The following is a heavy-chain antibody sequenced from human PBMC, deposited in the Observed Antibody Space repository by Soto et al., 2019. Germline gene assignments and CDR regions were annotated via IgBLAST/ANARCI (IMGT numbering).Heavy chain of an antibody. CDR2: ISFDGANT. D-gene: IGHD3-10*01. V-gene: IGHV3-30-3*01. J-gene: IGHJ4*02. CDR3: ARDGYNRGGFDY. CDR1: GFTFSSYN. Sequence: QVNLVESGGGVVPPGGSLRVSCIASGFTFSSYNMHWVRQAPGEGLEWVAVISFDGANTFYADSVKGRFTISRDISRDTLYLQTSSLRDEDTAMYFCARDGYNRGGFDYWGQGTQVTVSS.